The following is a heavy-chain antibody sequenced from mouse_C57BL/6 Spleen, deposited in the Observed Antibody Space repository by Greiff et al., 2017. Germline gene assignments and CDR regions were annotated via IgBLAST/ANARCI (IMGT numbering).Heavy chain of an antibody. CDR2: IHPNSGST. CDR3: ARPRDGYYPCCDV. J-gene: IGHJ1*03. D-gene: IGHD2-3*01. CDR1: GYTFTSYW. V-gene: IGHV1-64*01. Sequence: QVQLQQPGAELVKPGASVKLSCKASGYTFTSYWMHWVKQRPGQGLEWIGMIHPNSGSTNYNEKFKSKATLTVDKSSSTAYMQLSSLTSEDSAVYYCARPRDGYYPCCDVWGTGTTVTVSS.